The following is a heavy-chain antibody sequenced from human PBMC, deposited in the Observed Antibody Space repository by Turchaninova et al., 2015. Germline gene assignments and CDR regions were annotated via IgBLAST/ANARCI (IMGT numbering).Heavy chain of an antibody. V-gene: IGHV4-39*07. CDR1: AGSLTRSNHY. CDR2: FYYNRYT. D-gene: IGHD1-1*01. CDR3: ARAPYPSWNGFDL. J-gene: IGHJ4*02. Sequence: QLQPQESDPGLVKPSETLSLTCTVSAGSLTRSNHYWGWFRQPPGQGLAGLGCFYYNRYTDYNPSLNGRVTISINIPKNHFSRQLTSVTSADTAVYYCARAPYPSWNGFDLWGQGTQVTVSS.